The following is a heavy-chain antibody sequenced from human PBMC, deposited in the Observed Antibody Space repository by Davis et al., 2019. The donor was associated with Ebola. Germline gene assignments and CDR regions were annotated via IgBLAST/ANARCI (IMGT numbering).Heavy chain of an antibody. V-gene: IGHV4-59*01. Sequence: MPSQTLSLTCPVSAGSITGYSWNWIRQSPGKGLEWIGFITYTGYTTYNPSLKSRVSMSVDPSGNHFSLDLKSVTAADTAVYYCARDSVGALDVWGHGTMVTVS. CDR2: ITYTGYT. CDR3: ARDSVGALDV. J-gene: IGHJ3*01. CDR1: AGSITGYS.